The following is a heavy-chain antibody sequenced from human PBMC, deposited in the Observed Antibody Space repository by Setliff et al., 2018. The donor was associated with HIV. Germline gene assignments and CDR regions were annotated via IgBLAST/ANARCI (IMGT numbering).Heavy chain of an antibody. CDR2: SYYSGST. D-gene: IGHD2-15*01. CDR1: GGSISSSSYY. Sequence: SETLSLTCTVSGGSISSSSYYWGWIRQPPGKGLEWIGSSYYSGSTDHNPSLKRRVTLSVDTSENQYSLKLTSLIAADTAVYYCARSLAYCSGGGCSSGNYYYMDVWGKGTTVTVSS. CDR3: ARSLAYCSGGGCSSGNYYYMDV. J-gene: IGHJ6*03. V-gene: IGHV4-39*01.